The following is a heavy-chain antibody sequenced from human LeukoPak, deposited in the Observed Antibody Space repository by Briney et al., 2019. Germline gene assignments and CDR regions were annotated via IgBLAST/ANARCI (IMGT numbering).Heavy chain of an antibody. CDR1: GYTFTSYG. V-gene: IGHV1-18*01. Sequence: GASVKVSCKASGYTFTSYGISWVRQAPGQGLEWMGWISAYNGNTNYAQKLQGRVTMTTDTSTSTAYMELRSLRSDDTAVYYCATDFGYSSGWWSPTHYYYGMDVWGQGTTVTVSS. CDR3: ATDFGYSSGWWSPTHYYYGMDV. CDR2: ISAYNGNT. J-gene: IGHJ6*02. D-gene: IGHD6-19*01.